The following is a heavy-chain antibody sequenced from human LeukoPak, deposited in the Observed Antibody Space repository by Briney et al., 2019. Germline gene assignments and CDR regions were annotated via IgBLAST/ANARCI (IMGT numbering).Heavy chain of an antibody. CDR2: MYYSGNT. D-gene: IGHD6-19*01. CDR3: ATAVSGTSDFDY. V-gene: IGHV4-59*01. Sequence: PSETLSLTCTVSGGPISSYYWSWIRQPPGKGLEWIGYMYYSGNTNYNPSLKSRVTISVDTSKNQFSLKLSSVTAADTAVYYCATAVSGTSDFDYWGQGTLVTVSS. J-gene: IGHJ4*02. CDR1: GGPISSYY.